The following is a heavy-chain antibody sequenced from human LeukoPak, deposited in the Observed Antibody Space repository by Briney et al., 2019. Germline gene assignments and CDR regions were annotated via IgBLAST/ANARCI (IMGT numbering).Heavy chain of an antibody. J-gene: IGHJ5*02. Sequence: TGGSLRLSCAASGFIFSDYYMSWIRQAPGKGLEWLSYISSSGSTIYYADSVKGRFTISRDNAKNSLYLQMNSLSAEDTAVYYCARTDYYGSGSYKFDPWGQGTLVTVSS. D-gene: IGHD3-10*01. CDR2: ISSSGSTI. V-gene: IGHV3-11*04. CDR3: ARTDYYGSGSYKFDP. CDR1: GFIFSDYY.